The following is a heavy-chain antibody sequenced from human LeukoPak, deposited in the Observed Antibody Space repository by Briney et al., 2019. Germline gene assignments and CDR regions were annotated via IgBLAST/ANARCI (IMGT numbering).Heavy chain of an antibody. J-gene: IGHJ6*02. CDR3: ARHGCSSTSCYWDYYYGMDV. CDR1: GYSFTSYW. Sequence: GESLKISCKGSGYSFTSYWISWVRQMPGKGLEWMGRIDPSDSYTNYSPSFQGHVTISADKSISTAYLQWSSLKAPDTAMYYCARHGCSSTSCYWDYYYGMDVWGQGTTVTVSS. D-gene: IGHD2-2*01. CDR2: IDPSDSYT. V-gene: IGHV5-10-1*01.